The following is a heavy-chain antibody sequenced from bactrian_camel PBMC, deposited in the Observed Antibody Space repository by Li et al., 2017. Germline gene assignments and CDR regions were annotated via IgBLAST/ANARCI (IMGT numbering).Heavy chain of an antibody. D-gene: IGHD5*01. J-gene: IGHJ6*01. CDR1: GYTFSAYC. V-gene: IGHV3S53*01. CDR2: IDSDLET. CDR3: AASPMDLGGCSSRLREGNFGS. Sequence: QVQLVESGGGSVQVGGSLRLSCAASVSGYTFSAYCMGWFRQAPGKEREMIASIDSDLETRYPDSVRGRFTISTDNSNTLSLQMNSLVPEDTGMYYCAASPMDLGGCSSRLREGNFGSWGQGTQVTVS.